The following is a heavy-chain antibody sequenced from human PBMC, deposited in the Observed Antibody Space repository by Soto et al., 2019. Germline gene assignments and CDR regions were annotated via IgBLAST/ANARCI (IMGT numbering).Heavy chain of an antibody. J-gene: IGHJ4*02. Sequence: PGGSLRLSCAASGFTFSSYAMSWVRQAPGKGLEWVSAISGSGGSTYYADSVKGRFTVSRDNSQNTGYLQMNSLRADDTAVYYCAAPGKGGGGAPVTTAKYGGKGTLVPVPP. CDR3: AAPGKGGGGAPVTTAKY. V-gene: IGHV3-23*01. CDR1: GFTFSSYA. CDR2: ISGSGGST. D-gene: IGHD4-17*01.